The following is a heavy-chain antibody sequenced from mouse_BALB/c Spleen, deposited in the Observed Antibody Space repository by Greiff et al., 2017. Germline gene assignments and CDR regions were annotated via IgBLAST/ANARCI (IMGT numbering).Heavy chain of an antibody. J-gene: IGHJ2*01. Sequence: VQLQESGAELVRPGTSVKVSCKASGYAFTNYLIEWVKQRTGQGLEWIGEIYPGSGSTYYNEKFKGKATLTADKSSNTAYMQLSSLTSEDSAVYFCARDGYFDYWGQGTTLTVSS. CDR3: ARDGYFDY. CDR2: IYPGSGST. D-gene: IGHD2-3*01. V-gene: IGHV1-54*02. CDR1: GYAFTNYL.